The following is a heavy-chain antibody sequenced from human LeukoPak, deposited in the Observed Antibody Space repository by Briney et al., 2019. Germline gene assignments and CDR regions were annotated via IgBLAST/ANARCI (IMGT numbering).Heavy chain of an antibody. D-gene: IGHD3-10*01. V-gene: IGHV3-49*03. CDR3: ARVNFRDYQGYTWFEP. CDR2: VRTKTHGGAP. Sequence: PGRSLRLSCKGSGVTFSDCAVTWFRQTPGKGLEWVGFVRTKTHGGAPETAASVRGRFNVSRDDSAGIAYLQMTSLRTEDTAMYYCARVNFRDYQGYTWFEPRGQGTLVTVSP. J-gene: IGHJ5*02. CDR1: GVTFSDCA.